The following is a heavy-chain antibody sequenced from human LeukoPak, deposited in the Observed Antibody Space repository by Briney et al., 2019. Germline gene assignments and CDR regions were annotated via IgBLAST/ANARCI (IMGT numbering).Heavy chain of an antibody. Sequence: PGGSLRLSCAASGFPISSYWMSWVRQVPGKGLESVAHIKHDSSETYYVDNVRGRFIISRDNAKNSLYLQMNSLRVEDTAVYHCARGPTDFDASDIWGHGTLVTVSS. CDR3: ARGPTDFDASDI. CDR1: GFPISSYW. J-gene: IGHJ3*02. V-gene: IGHV3-7*01. CDR2: IKHDSSET.